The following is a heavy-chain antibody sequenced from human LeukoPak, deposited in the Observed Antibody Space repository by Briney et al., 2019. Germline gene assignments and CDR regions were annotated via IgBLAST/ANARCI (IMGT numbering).Heavy chain of an antibody. D-gene: IGHD6-13*01. J-gene: IGHJ4*02. Sequence: SETLSLTRAVSGGSISSSNWWSWVRQPPGKGLEWIGEIYHSGSTYYNPSLKSRVTISVDTSKNQSSLKLSSVTAADTAVYYCARFPGYSSSWVDYWGQGTLVTVSS. CDR1: GGSISSSNW. V-gene: IGHV4-4*02. CDR3: ARFPGYSSSWVDY. CDR2: IYHSGST.